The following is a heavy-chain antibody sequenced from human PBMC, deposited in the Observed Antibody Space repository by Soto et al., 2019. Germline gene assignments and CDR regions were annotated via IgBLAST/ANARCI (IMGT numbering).Heavy chain of an antibody. CDR2: IRASDGNT. D-gene: IGHD2-21*02. CDR1: GYIFTSYS. J-gene: IGHJ4*02. CDR3: AKSLVSGASVDS. V-gene: IGHV1-46*01. Sequence: QVQLVQSGAEVREPGASVKVSCKASGYIFTSYSIYWVRQAPGQGLEWMGVIRASDGNTSHSQKFHGRLTMTRDTSTSTVYMELNSLTSEDTAVYYCAKSLVSGASVDSWGQGTLVTVSS.